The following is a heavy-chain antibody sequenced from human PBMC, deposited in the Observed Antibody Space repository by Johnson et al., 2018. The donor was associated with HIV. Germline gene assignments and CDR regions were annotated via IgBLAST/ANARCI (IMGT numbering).Heavy chain of an antibody. Sequence: QVQLVESGGGLVQPGRSLRLSCTASGFTFGDYAMSWVRQAPGKGLEWVAVISYDGSNKYYADSVKGRFTISRDSSKTMLYLQMNTLRTEDTAIYDCARDLGDIWTGYTFDAFEIWGQGTKVTVS. V-gene: IGHV3-30-3*01. CDR3: ARDLGDIWTGYTFDAFEI. J-gene: IGHJ3*02. CDR2: ISYDGSNK. D-gene: IGHD3/OR15-3a*01. CDR1: GFTFGDYA.